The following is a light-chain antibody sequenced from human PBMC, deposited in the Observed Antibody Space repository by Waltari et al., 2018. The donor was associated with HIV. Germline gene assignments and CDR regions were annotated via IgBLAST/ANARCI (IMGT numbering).Light chain of an antibody. V-gene: IGKV1-5*03. Sequence: DIQMTQSPSTLSASVGDRVTITCRANQSIGTWLAWYQQKPGKAPKLLIYKASTLESGVPSRFSGSGSGTEFTLTISSLQPDDFATYYCQQYNSYSRTFGQGTKVEIK. CDR2: KAS. CDR1: QSIGTW. CDR3: QQYNSYSRT. J-gene: IGKJ1*01.